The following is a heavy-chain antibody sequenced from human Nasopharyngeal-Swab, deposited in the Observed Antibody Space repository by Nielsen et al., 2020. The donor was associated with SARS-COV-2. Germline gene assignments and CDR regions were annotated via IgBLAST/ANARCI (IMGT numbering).Heavy chain of an antibody. CDR2: IYPGDSDT. CDR3: AIDYGSGTYGLYV. J-gene: IGHJ6*02. CDR1: GYRYSTYW. Sequence: ESLKIPWKGSGYRYSTYWINWVRQMPGKGLEWMGIIYPGDSDTRYSPSFQGQVSISVDKSITTAYLQWNSLKASDTATYFCAIDYGSGTYGLYVWGQGPRVTVSS. D-gene: IGHD3-10*01. V-gene: IGHV5-51*01.